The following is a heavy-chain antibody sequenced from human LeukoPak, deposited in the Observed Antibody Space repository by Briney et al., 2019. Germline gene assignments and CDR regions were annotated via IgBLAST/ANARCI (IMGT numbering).Heavy chain of an antibody. CDR1: GFTFSDYY. CDR2: ISSSGSTI. V-gene: IGHV3-11*01. J-gene: IGHJ6*03. Sequence: PGGSLRLSCAASGFTFSDYYMSWIRQAPGKGLEWVSYISSSGSTIYYADSVKGRFTISRDNAKNSLYLQMNSLRAEDTAVYYCARDWSDPTPILRYFDWLPNDERYYYYMDVWGKGTTVTISS. CDR3: ARDWSDPTPILRYFDWLPNDERYYYYMDV. D-gene: IGHD3-9*01.